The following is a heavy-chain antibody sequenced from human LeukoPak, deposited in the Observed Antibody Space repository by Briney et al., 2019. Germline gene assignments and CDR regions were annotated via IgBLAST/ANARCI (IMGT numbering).Heavy chain of an antibody. V-gene: IGHV3-23*01. D-gene: IGHD2-21*01. CDR2: ISDSGVGT. J-gene: IGHJ4*02. CDR1: GFTFSNYA. Sequence: PGGSLRLSCAASGFTFSNYAMSWVRRAPGEGLEWVSGISDSGVGTYYAGSVKGRFTISRDNSKNTLYLQVSSLRADDTAVYYCARAHCGARGALGIWGQGTMVTVSS. CDR3: ARAHCGARGALGI.